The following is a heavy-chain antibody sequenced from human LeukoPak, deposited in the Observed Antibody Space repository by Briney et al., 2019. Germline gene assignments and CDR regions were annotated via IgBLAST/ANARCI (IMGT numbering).Heavy chain of an antibody. CDR1: GFSFSSHW. Sequence: GGSLRLSCAASGFSFSSHWVHWVRQAPGKGLVWVSRISDDGSYTSNVDSVKGRFTISRDNSKNTLYLQMNSLRAEDTAVYYCAKLPGYSSGWYEVNWFDPWGQGTLVTVSS. J-gene: IGHJ5*02. CDR3: AKLPGYSSGWYEVNWFDP. D-gene: IGHD6-19*01. V-gene: IGHV3-74*01. CDR2: ISDDGSYT.